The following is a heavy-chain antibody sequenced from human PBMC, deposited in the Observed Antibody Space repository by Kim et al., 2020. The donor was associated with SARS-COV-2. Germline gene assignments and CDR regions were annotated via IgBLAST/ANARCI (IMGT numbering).Heavy chain of an antibody. V-gene: IGHV3-9*01. CDR3: AKDKSYDYVWGSYPQGRYFDY. Sequence: GGSLRLSCAASGFTFDDYAMHWVRQAPGKGLEWVSGISWNSGSIGYADSVKGRFTISRDNAKNSLYLQMNSLRAEDTALYYCAKDKSYDYVWGSYPQGRYFDYWGQGTLVTVSS. D-gene: IGHD3-16*02. CDR1: GFTFDDYA. CDR2: ISWNSGSI. J-gene: IGHJ4*02.